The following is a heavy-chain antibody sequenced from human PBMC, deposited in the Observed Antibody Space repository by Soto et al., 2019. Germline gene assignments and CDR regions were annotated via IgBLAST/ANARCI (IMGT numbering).Heavy chain of an antibody. D-gene: IGHD2-21*02. J-gene: IGHJ2*01. Sequence: ASVKVSCKASGYTFTNYAMHWVRQAPGQRLEWMGWINAGNGNTKYSQKFQDRVTITRDTSASTVYMELSSLRSEDTAVYYCTRNAAYCGGDCYLDWYFDLWG. CDR3: TRNAAYCGGDCYLDWYFDL. V-gene: IGHV1-3*01. CDR2: INAGNGNT. CDR1: GYTFTNYA.